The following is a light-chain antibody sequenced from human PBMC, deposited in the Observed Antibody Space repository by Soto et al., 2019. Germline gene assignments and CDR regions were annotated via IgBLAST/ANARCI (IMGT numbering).Light chain of an antibody. CDR2: DNN. CDR3: GTWDSSLSVLYV. V-gene: IGLV1-51*01. Sequence: QSVLTQPPSLSASPGQKVTISCSGISSNIGNNYVSWYQQLPGTAPKLLIYDNNKRPSGIPDRFSGSKSGTSATLGITGLQTGDEADYYCGTWDSSLSVLYVFGTGTKVTVL. J-gene: IGLJ1*01. CDR1: SSNIGNNY.